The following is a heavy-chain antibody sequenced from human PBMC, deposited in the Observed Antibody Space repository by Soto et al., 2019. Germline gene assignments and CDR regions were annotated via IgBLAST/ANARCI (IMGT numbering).Heavy chain of an antibody. Sequence: ALVKVSCKVSGYTLTELSMHWVRQAPGKGLEWMGGFDPEDGETIYAQKFQGRVTMTEDTSTDTAYMELSSLRSEDTAVYYCATYDFWSGYPPEHYYYGMDVWGQGTTVTVSS. D-gene: IGHD3-3*01. V-gene: IGHV1-24*01. J-gene: IGHJ6*02. CDR1: GYTLTELS. CDR2: FDPEDGET. CDR3: ATYDFWSGYPPEHYYYGMDV.